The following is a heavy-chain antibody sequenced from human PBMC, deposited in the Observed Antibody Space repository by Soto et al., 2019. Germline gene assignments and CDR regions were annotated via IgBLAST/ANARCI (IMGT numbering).Heavy chain of an antibody. V-gene: IGHV1-8*01. D-gene: IGHD3-3*01. CDR2: MNPNSGNT. Sequence: ASVKVSCKASGYTFTSYDINWVRQATGQGLEWMGWMNPNSGNTGYAQKFQGRVTMTRNTSISTAYMELSSLRSEDTAVYYCARGAYGFFVYNWFDPWGQGTLVTVSS. CDR1: GYTFTSYD. J-gene: IGHJ5*02. CDR3: ARGAYGFFVYNWFDP.